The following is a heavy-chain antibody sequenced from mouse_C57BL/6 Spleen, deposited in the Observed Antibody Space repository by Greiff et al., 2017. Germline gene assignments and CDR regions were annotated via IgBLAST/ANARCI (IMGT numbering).Heavy chain of an antibody. V-gene: IGHV1-69*01. Sequence: QVQLQQPGAELVMPGASVKLSCKASGYTFTSYWMHWVKQRPGQGLEWIGEIDPSDSYTNYNQKFKGKSTLTVDKSSSTAYMQLSSLTSEDSAVYYCARAEDTPGFDYWGHGTTLTVSS. CDR3: ARAEDTPGFDY. J-gene: IGHJ2*01. D-gene: IGHD5-1-1*01. CDR2: IDPSDSYT. CDR1: GYTFTSYW.